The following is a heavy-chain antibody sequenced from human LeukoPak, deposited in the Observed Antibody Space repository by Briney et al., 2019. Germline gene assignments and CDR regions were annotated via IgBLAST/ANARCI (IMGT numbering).Heavy chain of an antibody. V-gene: IGHV1-24*01. CDR1: GYTLTELS. Sequence: GASVKVSCKVSGYTLTELSMDWVRQAPGKGLEWMGGFDPEDGETIYAQKFQGRVTMTEDTSTDTAYMELSSLRSEDTAVYYCATKIRYSSGWWYFDYWGQGTLVTVSS. J-gene: IGHJ4*02. D-gene: IGHD6-19*01. CDR2: FDPEDGET. CDR3: ATKIRYSSGWWYFDY.